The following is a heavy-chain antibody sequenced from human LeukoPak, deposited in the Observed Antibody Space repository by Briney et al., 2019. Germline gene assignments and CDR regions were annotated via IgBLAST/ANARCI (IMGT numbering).Heavy chain of an antibody. V-gene: IGHV3-33*01. CDR1: GFTFSSYG. CDR3: ARSNILEWLPPLDY. Sequence: GGSLRLSCAASGFTFSSYGMHWVRQAPGKGLEWVAVIWYDGSNKYYADSVKGRFTISRDNSKNTLYLQVNSLRAEDTAVYYCARSNILEWLPPLDYWGQGTLVTVSS. J-gene: IGHJ4*02. CDR2: IWYDGSNK. D-gene: IGHD3-3*01.